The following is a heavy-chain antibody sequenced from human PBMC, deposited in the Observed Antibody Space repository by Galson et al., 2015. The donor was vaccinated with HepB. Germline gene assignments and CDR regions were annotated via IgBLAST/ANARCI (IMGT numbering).Heavy chain of an antibody. J-gene: IGHJ4*02. CDR1: GYSFTSYS. D-gene: IGHD5-24*01. CDR2: IYPGDSDT. CDR3: ARLWAGGYNDYYFDY. Sequence: QSGAEVKKPGESLKISCTGSGYSFTSYSIGWVRQMPGKGLEWMGIIYPGDSDTTYSPSFQGQVTISADKSVTTAYLQWSSLKASDTAMYYCARLWAGGYNDYYFDYWGQGTLVAVSS. V-gene: IGHV5-51*01.